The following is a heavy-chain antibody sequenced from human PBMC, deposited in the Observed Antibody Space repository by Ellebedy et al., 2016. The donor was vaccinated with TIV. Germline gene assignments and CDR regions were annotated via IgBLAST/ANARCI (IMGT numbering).Heavy chain of an antibody. CDR3: ARGDGSSGWYFDY. D-gene: IGHD6-19*01. CDR1: GFTFSSYW. V-gene: IGHV3-74*03. Sequence: GESLKISXAASGFTFSSYWMHWVRQAPGKGLVWVSRISSEGSTTTYADSARGRFTISRDNAKNTLYLQMNSLRAEDTAVYYGARGDGSSGWYFDYWGQGTLVNVSS. J-gene: IGHJ4*02. CDR2: ISSEGSTT.